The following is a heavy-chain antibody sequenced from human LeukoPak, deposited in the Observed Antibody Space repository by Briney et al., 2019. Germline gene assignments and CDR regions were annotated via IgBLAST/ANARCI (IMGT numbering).Heavy chain of an antibody. Sequence: GESLQISCKGSGSIFTSYWIGWVRQMPGKGLEWMGIIYPGDSDTRYSPSFQGQVTISADKSISTAYLQWSSLKASDTAMYYCARHGDPYYFDYWGQGTLVTVSS. CDR1: GSIFTSYW. J-gene: IGHJ4*02. CDR2: IYPGDSDT. CDR3: ARHGDPYYFDY. V-gene: IGHV5-51*01.